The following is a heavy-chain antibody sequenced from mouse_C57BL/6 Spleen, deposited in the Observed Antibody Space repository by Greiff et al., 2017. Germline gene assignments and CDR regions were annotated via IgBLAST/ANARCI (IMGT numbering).Heavy chain of an antibody. CDR2: ISYSGST. V-gene: IGHV3-1*01. CDR1: GYSITSGYD. D-gene: IGHD2-5*01. CDR3: ARGDSNYVEDYFDY. Sequence: EVKLMESGPGMVKPSQSLSLTCTVTGYSITSGYDWHWIRHFPGNKLEWMGYISYSGSTNYNPSLKSRISITHDTSKNHFFLKLNSVTTEDTATYYCARGDSNYVEDYFDYWGQGTTLTVSS. J-gene: IGHJ2*01.